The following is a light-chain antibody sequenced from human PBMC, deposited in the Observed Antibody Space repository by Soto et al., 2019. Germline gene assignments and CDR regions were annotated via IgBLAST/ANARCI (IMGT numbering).Light chain of an antibody. CDR3: HQYGTSPRM. Sequence: EIVLTPSPGTLSLSPGDTAALSCRASQSVSNNYLAWYQQKPGQAHRLLIYGASSRTTGIPDMFSGSASGTDFTLIISRLERDDFAVYYCHQYGTSPRMFGQGTNVEIK. V-gene: IGKV3-20*01. CDR2: GAS. CDR1: QSVSNNY. J-gene: IGKJ1*01.